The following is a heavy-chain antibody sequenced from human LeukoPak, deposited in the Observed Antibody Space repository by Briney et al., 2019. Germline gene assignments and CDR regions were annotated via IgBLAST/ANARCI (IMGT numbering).Heavy chain of an antibody. D-gene: IGHD3-22*01. Sequence: ASVTVSCKASGYTFTNYGITWVRQAPGQGLEWMGWINTYNSNTNYAQKLQGRVTMTTDTSTSTAYMELRSLRSDDTAVYYCARDPYDGSGCIDYWGQGTLVTVSS. V-gene: IGHV1-18*01. CDR1: GYTFTNYG. J-gene: IGHJ4*02. CDR2: INTYNSNT. CDR3: ARDPYDGSGCIDY.